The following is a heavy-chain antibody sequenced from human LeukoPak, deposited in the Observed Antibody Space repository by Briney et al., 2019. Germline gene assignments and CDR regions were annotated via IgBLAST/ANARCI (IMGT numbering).Heavy chain of an antibody. J-gene: IGHJ3*02. V-gene: IGHV1-46*01. CDR2: INPSGGST. CDR3: TRGAGYNYDFWSGYDGDEAFDI. D-gene: IGHD3-3*01. CDR1: GYTFTSYY. Sequence: ASVKVSCKASGYTFTSYYMHWVRQAPGQGLEWMGIINPSGGSTSSAQKFQDRVTMTRDMSTSTAYMELSSLKSEDTAVYYCTRGAGYNYDFWSGYDGDEAFDIWGQGTMVTVS.